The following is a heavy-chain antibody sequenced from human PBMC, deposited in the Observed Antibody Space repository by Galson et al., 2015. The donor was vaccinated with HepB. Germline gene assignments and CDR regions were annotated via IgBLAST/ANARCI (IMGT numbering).Heavy chain of an antibody. CDR3: VRVMAEAGRVDYMDV. Sequence: SVKVSCKASGGSCNNLAIHGVRQAPGQGLEWMRGVIPMFGTANYVTKSQGRVWITADESTSTVNMEVSNLRYEDSAVNYCVRVMAEAGRVDYMDVWGKGTPVTVSS. V-gene: IGHV1-69*13. D-gene: IGHD6-13*01. CDR1: GGSCNNLA. J-gene: IGHJ6*03. CDR2: VIPMFGTA.